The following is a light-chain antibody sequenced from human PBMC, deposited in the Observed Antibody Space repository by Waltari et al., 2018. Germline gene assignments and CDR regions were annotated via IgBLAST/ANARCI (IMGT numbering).Light chain of an antibody. CDR2: LAS. Sequence: DIVMTTTPLSLVVHPGKPATISCRSSQSLLHSDGYTYLDWYLQKPGQSPQLLISLASKRASGVPDRFSGSGSGTYFTLKITRLEAEDVGVYYCMQGKQLPLTFGGGTKVEVK. J-gene: IGKJ4*01. V-gene: IGKV2-28*01. CDR1: QSLLHSDGYTY. CDR3: MQGKQLPLT.